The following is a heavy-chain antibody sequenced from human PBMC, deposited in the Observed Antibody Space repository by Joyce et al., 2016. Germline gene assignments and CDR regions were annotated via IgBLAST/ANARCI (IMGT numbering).Heavy chain of an antibody. CDR2: INTDGSST. V-gene: IGHV3-74*01. Sequence: EVQLVESGGTLVQPGGSLRLSCAASRFPFSSYWMHWGRQAPGKGLVWVSRINTDGSSTSYADSVKGRFTISRDNAKNTLYLQMNSLRADDTAVYYCTRELITIYYYYGMDVWGQGTTVTVSS. D-gene: IGHD3-3*01. CDR3: TRELITIYYYYGMDV. J-gene: IGHJ6*02. CDR1: RFPFSSYW.